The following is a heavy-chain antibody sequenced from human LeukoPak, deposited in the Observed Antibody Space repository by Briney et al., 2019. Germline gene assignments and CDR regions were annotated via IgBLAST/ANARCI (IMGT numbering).Heavy chain of an antibody. Sequence: KPSETLSLTCTVSGGSISSGSYYWSWIRQPAGKGLEWIGRIYTSGSTNYNPSLKSRVTISVNTSKNQFSLKLSSVTAADPAVYYCARDPPLSGSGSFYMDVWGKGTTVTVSS. CDR1: GGSISSGSYY. J-gene: IGHJ6*03. V-gene: IGHV4-61*02. D-gene: IGHD3-10*01. CDR2: IYTSGST. CDR3: ARDPPLSGSGSFYMDV.